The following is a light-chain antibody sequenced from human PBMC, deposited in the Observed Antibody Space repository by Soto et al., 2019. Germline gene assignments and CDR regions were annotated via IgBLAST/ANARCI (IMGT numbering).Light chain of an antibody. V-gene: IGLV2-14*03. Sequence: QSALTQPASVSGSPGQSITISCTGTSSDIGGYNRVSWSQQHPGEAPKLMIYEVTNRPSGVSNRFSGSKSGNTASLTISGLQPEDEAHYYCTSFTRSNTWVFGGGTKVTVL. CDR2: EVT. CDR1: SSDIGGYNR. J-gene: IGLJ3*02. CDR3: TSFTRSNTWV.